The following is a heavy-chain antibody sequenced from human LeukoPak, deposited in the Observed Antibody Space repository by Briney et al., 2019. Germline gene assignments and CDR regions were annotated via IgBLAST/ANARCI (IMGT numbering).Heavy chain of an antibody. D-gene: IGHD3-10*01. J-gene: IGHJ4*02. V-gene: IGHV3-30*04. CDR1: GFTFSAYT. CDR2: ISYDGSNK. Sequence: GGSLRLSCAASGFTFSAYTLHWVRQAPGKGLEWVAVISYDGSNKYYADSVKGRFTISRDTSNNTLYLLMNSLRAEDTAVYYCAKDLIVDYYGSGSYCPFDYWGQGTLVTVSS. CDR3: AKDLIVDYYGSGSYCPFDY.